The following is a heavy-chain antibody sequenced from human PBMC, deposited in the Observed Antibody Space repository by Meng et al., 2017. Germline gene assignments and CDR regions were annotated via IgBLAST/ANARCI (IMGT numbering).Heavy chain of an antibody. D-gene: IGHD3-22*01. CDR2: ISSSSSYI. CDR1: GFTFSSYS. V-gene: IGHV3-21*01. J-gene: IGHJ4*02. Sequence: GESLKISCAAPGFTFSSYSMNWVRQAPGKGLEWVSSISSSSSYIYYADSVKGRFTISRDNAKNSLYLQMNSLRAEDTAVYYCARAPSITTTTNYWGQGTLVTVSS. CDR3: ARAPSITTTTNY.